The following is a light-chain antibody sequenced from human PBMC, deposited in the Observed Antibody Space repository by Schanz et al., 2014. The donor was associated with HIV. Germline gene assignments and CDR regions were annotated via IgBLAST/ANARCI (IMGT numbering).Light chain of an antibody. Sequence: EIVLTQSPGTLSLSPGERATLSCRASQSISSSRLAWYQQKPGQPPRLLIYGAFTRATGIPVRFSGRGSGTEFTLTISGLQSEDFALYYCQQYSDWPPSTFGQGTKVEIK. V-gene: IGKV3-15*01. CDR3: QQYSDWPPST. J-gene: IGKJ2*01. CDR2: GAF. CDR1: QSISSS.